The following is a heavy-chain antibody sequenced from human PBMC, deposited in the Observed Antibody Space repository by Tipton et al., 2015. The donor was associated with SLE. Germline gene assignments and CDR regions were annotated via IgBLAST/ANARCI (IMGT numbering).Heavy chain of an antibody. CDR3: VREVVVPAAIRDYFGMDV. Sequence: LSLTCAASGFTFNNYWMHWVRQVPGKGLVWVSQINEGGTSYADSVKGRFTISRDNANTLYLQMNSLRVEDTAVYYCVREVVVPAAIRDYFGMDVWGQGTTVTVSS. D-gene: IGHD2-2*01. J-gene: IGHJ6*02. V-gene: IGHV3-74*01. CDR1: GFTFNNYW. CDR2: INEGGT.